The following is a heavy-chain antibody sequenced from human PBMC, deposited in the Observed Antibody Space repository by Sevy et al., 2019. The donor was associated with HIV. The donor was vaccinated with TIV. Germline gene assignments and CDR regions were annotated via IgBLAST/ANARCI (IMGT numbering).Heavy chain of an antibody. J-gene: IGHJ6*02. V-gene: IGHV1-18*01. CDR1: GYTFNTYG. Sequence: ASVKVSCKASGYTFNTYGISWVQQAPGQGLEWMGWISSYYGKTNFAQKFQGRVTMTTDTITNTAYMELTSLRSDDTAVYYCARERTRWQQLVEYYLGMDVWGQGTPVTVSS. CDR2: ISSYYGKT. CDR3: ARERTRWQQLVEYYLGMDV. D-gene: IGHD6-13*01.